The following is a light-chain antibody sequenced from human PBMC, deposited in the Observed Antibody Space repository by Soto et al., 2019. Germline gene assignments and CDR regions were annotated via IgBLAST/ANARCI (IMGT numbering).Light chain of an antibody. Sequence: DIQMTQSPSTLSASVGDRVTITCRTSQSISVWLAWYQQRPGKAPKLLIYDASSLESGVPSRFSGSGSGIEFTLTISSLQPDDFATYYCQQYDTHTWTFGQGTKVEI. CDR3: QQYDTHTWT. CDR2: DAS. V-gene: IGKV1-5*01. CDR1: QSISVW. J-gene: IGKJ1*01.